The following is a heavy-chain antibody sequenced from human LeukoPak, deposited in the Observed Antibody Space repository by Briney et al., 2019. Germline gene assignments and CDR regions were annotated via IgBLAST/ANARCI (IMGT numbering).Heavy chain of an antibody. CDR1: GFTFSSYA. Sequence: GGSLRLSCAASGFTFSSYAMSWVRQAPGKGLEWVSTISASGGATYYADSVEGRFTISRDNSKNTLYLQMNSPTAEDTAVYYCAKDRPYNWCQLGEGVLGFWGQGTLVTVSS. D-gene: IGHD1-20*01. V-gene: IGHV3-23*01. CDR2: ISASGGAT. CDR3: AKDRPYNWCQLGEGVLGF. J-gene: IGHJ4*02.